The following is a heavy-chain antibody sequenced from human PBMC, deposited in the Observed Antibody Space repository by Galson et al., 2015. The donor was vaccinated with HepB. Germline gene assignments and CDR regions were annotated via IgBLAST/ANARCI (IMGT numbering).Heavy chain of an antibody. D-gene: IGHD5-18*01. CDR1: GFSLSSGRVC. V-gene: IGHV2-70*17. J-gene: IGHJ4*02. CDR3: ARTTLPRGYSYGPFDY. CDR2: IDWDDDK. Sequence: PALVKPTQTLTLTCTFSGFSLSSGRVCVSWIRQPPGKALEWLARIDWDDDKFYRPSLKTRLTISKDTSKNQVVLTMTNMDPVDTATYYCARTTLPRGYSYGPFDYWGQGTLVTVSS.